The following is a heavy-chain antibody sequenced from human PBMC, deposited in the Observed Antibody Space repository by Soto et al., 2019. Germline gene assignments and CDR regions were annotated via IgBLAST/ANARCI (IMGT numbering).Heavy chain of an antibody. V-gene: IGHV4-4*02. CDR2: TYHSGST. CDR1: GGSISSYNW. J-gene: IGHJ4*02. Sequence: PSETLSLTCAVSGGSISSYNWWSWVRQPPGRGLEWIGETYHSGSTTYSQALKSRVTISVDKSKNQFSLKLSSVTAADTAVYYCARRNDSTDPFHFDYWGQGILVTISS. D-gene: IGHD2-21*02. CDR3: ARRNDSTDPFHFDY.